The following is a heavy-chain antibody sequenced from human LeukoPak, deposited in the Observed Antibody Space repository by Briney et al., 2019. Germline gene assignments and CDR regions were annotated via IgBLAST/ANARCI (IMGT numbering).Heavy chain of an antibody. Sequence: PGGSLRLSCAASGFSFSNSYMTWVRQAPGKGLEWVGRIKTKTGGETIHYAAPVKGRFTISRDDSKDTLYLQMNSLKTEDTAVYYCTTGLRCSQPIDYWGQGSLVTVSS. V-gene: IGHV3-15*01. CDR1: GFSFSNSY. D-gene: IGHD4-17*01. CDR2: IKTKTGGETI. CDR3: TTGLRCSQPIDY. J-gene: IGHJ4*02.